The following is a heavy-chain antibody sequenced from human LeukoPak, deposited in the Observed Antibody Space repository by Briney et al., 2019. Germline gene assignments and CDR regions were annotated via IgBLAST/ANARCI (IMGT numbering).Heavy chain of an antibody. D-gene: IGHD3-3*01. V-gene: IGHV6-1*01. J-gene: IGHJ4*02. CDR1: GDSVSSNSAA. Sequence: SQTLSLTCAISGDSVSSNSAAWNWIRQSPSRGLEWLGRTYYRSKWYNGYAVSVKSRITINPDTSKNQFSLQLNSVTPEDTAVYYCARGLYYDFWPNYFDYWGQGTLVTVSS. CDR2: TYYRSKWYN. CDR3: ARGLYYDFWPNYFDY.